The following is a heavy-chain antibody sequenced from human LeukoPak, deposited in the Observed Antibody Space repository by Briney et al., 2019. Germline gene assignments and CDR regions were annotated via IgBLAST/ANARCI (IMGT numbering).Heavy chain of an antibody. V-gene: IGHV3-23*01. D-gene: IGHD2-2*01. CDR2: ISRRGDAK. CDR3: AKGGDVAVVPAAGPYYAMDV. CDR1: GFTLSSYT. J-gene: IGHJ6*02. Sequence: GGSLRLSCVASGFTLSSYTINWVRRAPGKGLEWVSVISRRGDAKYYADSVKGRFTISRDNSKNTVFLQMNSLSADDTATYYCAKGGDVAVVPAAGPYYAMDVWGQGTTVTVS.